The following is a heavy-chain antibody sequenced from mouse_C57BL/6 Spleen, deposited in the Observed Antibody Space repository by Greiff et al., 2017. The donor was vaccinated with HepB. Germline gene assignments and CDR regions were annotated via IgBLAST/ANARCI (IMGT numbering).Heavy chain of an antibody. CDR3: ARDGRSTMVPYYFDY. Sequence: QVQLQQPGAELVKPGASVKLSCKASGYTFTSYWMHWVKQRPGQGLEWIGMIHPNSGSTNYNEKFKSKATLTVDKSSSTAYMQLSSLTSEDSAVYYCARDGRSTMVPYYFDYWGQGTTLTVSS. J-gene: IGHJ2*01. D-gene: IGHD2-1*01. CDR1: GYTFTSYW. V-gene: IGHV1-64*01. CDR2: IHPNSGST.